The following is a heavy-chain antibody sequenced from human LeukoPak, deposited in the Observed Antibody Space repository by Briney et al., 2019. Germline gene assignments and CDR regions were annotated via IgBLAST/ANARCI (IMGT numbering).Heavy chain of an antibody. CDR3: ARERVGAMEA. J-gene: IGHJ5*02. CDR1: GYTFTSYD. V-gene: IGHV1-8*01. Sequence: ASVKVSCKASGYTFTSYDINWVRQATGQGLEWMGWMNPNRGNTGYAQKFQGRVTMTRNTSISTAYMEVSSLRYEDTAVYYCARERVGAMEAWGQGTLVTVSS. D-gene: IGHD1-26*01. CDR2: MNPNRGNT.